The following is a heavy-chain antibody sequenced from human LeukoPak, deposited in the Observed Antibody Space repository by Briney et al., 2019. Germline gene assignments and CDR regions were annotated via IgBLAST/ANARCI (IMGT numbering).Heavy chain of an antibody. D-gene: IGHD1-26*01. Sequence: SETLSLTCTVSGYSISSGYYWGWIRQPPGKGLEWIGSVYHSGSTYSNPSLKSRVTISVDTSKKQFSLRLSSVTAADTAVYYCAGWELLSDAFDIWGQGTMVTVSS. CDR3: AGWELLSDAFDI. CDR1: GYSISSGYY. J-gene: IGHJ3*02. CDR2: VYHSGST. V-gene: IGHV4-38-2*02.